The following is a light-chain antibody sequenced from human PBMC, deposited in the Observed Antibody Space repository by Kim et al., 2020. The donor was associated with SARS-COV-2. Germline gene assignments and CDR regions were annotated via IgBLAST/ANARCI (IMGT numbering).Light chain of an antibody. CDR3: QQSHTTPLLT. V-gene: IGKV1-39*01. CDR1: QSISTY. Sequence: DIQMTQSPSSLAASVGDRVTIACRASQSISTYLNWYQQKPGKAPKLLIYAASTLQTGVPSRFSGSGSGTEFTLTMGSLQPEDFATYYCQQSHTTPLLTFGGGTKVDIK. CDR2: AAS. J-gene: IGKJ4*01.